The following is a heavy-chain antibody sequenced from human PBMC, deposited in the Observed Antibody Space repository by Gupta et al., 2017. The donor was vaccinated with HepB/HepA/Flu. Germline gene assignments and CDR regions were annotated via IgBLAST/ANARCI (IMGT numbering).Heavy chain of an antibody. J-gene: IGHJ3*01. CDR2: IYFSGST. Sequence: QVQLQESGPGLVKPSETLSLTCTVSGGAMSNTYWNWIRQPANKGLEFIGRIYFSGSTYYNPSLNGRVTISIYTSKNQFSLNLSSVTAADTAVYYCARGTLGVSAPPDAFDGWGLGTMVTVSS. D-gene: IGHD3-10*01. CDR1: GGAMSNTY. V-gene: IGHV4-4*07. CDR3: ARGTLGVSAPPDAFDG.